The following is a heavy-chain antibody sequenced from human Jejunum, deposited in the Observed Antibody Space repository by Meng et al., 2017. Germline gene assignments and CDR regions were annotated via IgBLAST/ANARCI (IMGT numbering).Heavy chain of an antibody. D-gene: IGHD3-10*01. J-gene: IGHJ4*02. V-gene: IGHV4-59*01. CDR3: AREFASGRYPPYFFDY. CDR1: GGSISSYY. Sequence: SETLSLTCSVSGGSISSYYWSWIRQPPGKGLEWIGYIYNSRSTNYNPSLKSRVIISVDTSKNQFSLNLSSVTAADTAVYYCAREFASGRYPPYFFDYWGQGSLVTVSS. CDR2: IYNSRST.